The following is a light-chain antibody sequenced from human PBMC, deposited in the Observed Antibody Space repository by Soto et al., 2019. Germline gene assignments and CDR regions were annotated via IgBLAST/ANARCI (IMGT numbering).Light chain of an antibody. CDR1: QSVSSDY. V-gene: IGKV3-20*01. Sequence: EIVLTQSPGTLSLSPWERATLSCRASQSVSSDYLARYQQKPGQTPKVLIYGASSRATGIPDRFSGSGSGTDFTLTISRLEPEDFAVYYCQQFGASLTWTFGQGTKVDIK. J-gene: IGKJ1*01. CDR2: GAS. CDR3: QQFGASLTWT.